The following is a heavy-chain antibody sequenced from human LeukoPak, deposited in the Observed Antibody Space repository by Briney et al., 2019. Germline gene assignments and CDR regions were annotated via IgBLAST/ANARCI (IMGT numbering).Heavy chain of an antibody. J-gene: IGHJ4*02. V-gene: IGHV3-48*02. CDR3: ARVRRYCSSTSCRNAHFDY. D-gene: IGHD2-2*01. Sequence: GGSLRLSCAASGFTFSSYSMNWVRQAPGKGLEWVSYISSSSSTIYYADSVKGRFTISRDNAKNSLYLQMNSLRDEDTAVYYCARVRRYCSSTSCRNAHFDYWGQGTLVTVSS. CDR1: GFTFSSYS. CDR2: ISSSSSTI.